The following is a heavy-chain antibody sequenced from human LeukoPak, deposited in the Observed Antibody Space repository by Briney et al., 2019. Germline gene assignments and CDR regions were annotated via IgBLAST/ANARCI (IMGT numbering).Heavy chain of an antibody. CDR2: ISSNGGST. D-gene: IGHD2-2*01. Sequence: GGSLRFSGSALDFTLGSLVLHWVGRAPGKEREFFSAISSNGGSTYYADSVKGRFTISRDNSKNTLYPQMSSLRAEDTAVYCCVKDRYCSSTSCYRWFDPWGQGTLVTVSS. V-gene: IGHV3-64D*06. J-gene: IGHJ5*02. CDR3: VKDRYCSSTSCYRWFDP. CDR1: DFTLGSLV.